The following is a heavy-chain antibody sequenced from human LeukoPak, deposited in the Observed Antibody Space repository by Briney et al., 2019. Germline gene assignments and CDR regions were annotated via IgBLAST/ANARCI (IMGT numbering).Heavy chain of an antibody. CDR2: ISPSGGIT. Sequence: PGGTLRLSCAASGFTFSSHGMNRVRQAPGKGLEWVSGISPSGGITYYTDSVKGRFTISRDNSKNTQSLQMNSLRAEDTAVYYCAKDDRWLQYNDWGQGTLVTVSS. CDR3: AKDDRWLQYND. D-gene: IGHD5-24*01. CDR1: GFTFSSHG. V-gene: IGHV3-23*01. J-gene: IGHJ4*02.